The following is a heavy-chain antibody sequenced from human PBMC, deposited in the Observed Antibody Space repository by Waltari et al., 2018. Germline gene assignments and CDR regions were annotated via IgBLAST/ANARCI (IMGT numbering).Heavy chain of an antibody. Sequence: QVQLRESGPGLVRSSETLSPSCTVSGHPVNHDFYWAWIRQSPGGGLEWIASIYHTGSTHYNSSLKSRVSISTDMSTKQFFLTLTHLTAADTAVYYCAEEGDFRAGLFESWGQGTLVSVSS. CDR1: GHPVNHDFY. D-gene: IGHD3-16*01. CDR3: AEEGDFRAGLFES. V-gene: IGHV4-38-2*02. J-gene: IGHJ4*02. CDR2: IYHTGST.